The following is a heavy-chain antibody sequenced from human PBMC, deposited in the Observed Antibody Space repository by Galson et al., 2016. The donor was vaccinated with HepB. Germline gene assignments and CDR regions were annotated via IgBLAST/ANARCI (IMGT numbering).Heavy chain of an antibody. Sequence: CAISGDSVSSYTGVWNWIRQSPSRGLEWLGRTYYRSQWYYHYAESVKGRITIYPDTSKNHFSLRLTPVTPEDTAVYYCARDSPGNSFFDYGSQGTLVTVSS. D-gene: IGHD4-23*01. J-gene: IGHJ4*02. CDR2: TYYRSQWYY. CDR3: ARDSPGNSFFDY. CDR1: GDSVSSYTGV. V-gene: IGHV6-1*01.